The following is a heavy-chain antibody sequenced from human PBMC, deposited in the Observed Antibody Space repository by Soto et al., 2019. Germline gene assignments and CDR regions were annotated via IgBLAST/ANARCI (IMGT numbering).Heavy chain of an antibody. D-gene: IGHD6-25*01. CDR1: GGSFSSYA. V-gene: IGHV1-69*01. J-gene: IGHJ6*02. CDR2: IIPIVGTG. CDR3: ASDLRAAGRPGMDV. Sequence: QVQLVQSGAEVKKPGSSVKVSCKASGGSFSSYAISWVRQAPGQGLEWMGGIIPIVGTGNYAQNFQGRVTITADESTSTACMELSSLRSEDTALYSCASDLRAAGRPGMDVWGQGTTVNVSS.